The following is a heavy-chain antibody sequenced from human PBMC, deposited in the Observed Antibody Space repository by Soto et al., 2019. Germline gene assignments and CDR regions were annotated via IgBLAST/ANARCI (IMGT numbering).Heavy chain of an antibody. CDR2: IIPIFGTA. V-gene: IGHV1-69*12. CDR3: ARGRYYGSGSRTDYYYYYGMDV. D-gene: IGHD3-10*01. Sequence: QVQLVQSGAEVKKPGSSVKVSCKASGGTFSSYAISWMRQAPGQGLEWMGGIIPIFGTANYAQKFQGRVTITADESTSTAYMELSSLRSEDTAVYYCARGRYYGSGSRTDYYYYYGMDVWGQGTTVTVSS. J-gene: IGHJ6*02. CDR1: GGTFSSYA.